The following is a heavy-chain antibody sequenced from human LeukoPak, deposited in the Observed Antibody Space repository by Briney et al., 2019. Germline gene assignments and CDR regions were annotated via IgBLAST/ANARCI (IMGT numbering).Heavy chain of an antibody. J-gene: IGHJ4*02. D-gene: IGHD6-13*01. Sequence: KPSETLSLTCSASGGSISSYYWSWIRQPPGKGLEWIGYIYYSGSTNYNPSLKSRVTISVDTSKNQFSLKLSSVTAADTAVYYCARVHSSCWSIDHWGQGTLVTVSS. CDR3: ARVHSSCWSIDH. CDR1: GGSISSYY. CDR2: IYYSGST. V-gene: IGHV4-59*12.